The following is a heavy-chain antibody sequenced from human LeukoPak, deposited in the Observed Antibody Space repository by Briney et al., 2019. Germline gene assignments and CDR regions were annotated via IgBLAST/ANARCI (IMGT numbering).Heavy chain of an antibody. CDR3: TRDRSCYFDSLCRNFFTDV. D-gene: IGHD3-9*01. CDR2: VYYNGNT. J-gene: IGHJ6*03. CDR1: GGPISSRADY. V-gene: IGHV4-39*07. Sequence: PSETLSLTCTVSGGPISSRADYWGLIRQPPGKGLEWIGSVYYNGNTYYNPSLKSRVAISVDTFKDQFSLKLSSVTAADTAVYYCTRDRSCYFDSLCRNFFTDVWGKGTTVTVSS.